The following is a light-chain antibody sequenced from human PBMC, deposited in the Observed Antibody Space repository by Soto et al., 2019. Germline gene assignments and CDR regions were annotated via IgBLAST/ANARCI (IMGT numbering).Light chain of an antibody. CDR2: TNY. CDR1: SPNIGSNT. V-gene: IGLV1-44*01. Sequence: QSVLTQPPSASGTPGQRVTISCSGSSPNIGSNTVNWYQQLPGTAPKLLIYTNYQRPSGVPDRFPGSKSGTSASLAISGLQSEDEADYYCATWDDSLSGVVFGGGTKLTVL. J-gene: IGLJ2*01. CDR3: ATWDDSLSGVV.